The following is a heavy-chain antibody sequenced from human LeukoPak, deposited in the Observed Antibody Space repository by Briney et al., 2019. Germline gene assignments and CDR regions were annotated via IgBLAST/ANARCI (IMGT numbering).Heavy chain of an antibody. D-gene: IGHD2-2*01. CDR1: GGTFSSYA. Sequence: SVNVSCKASGGTFSSYAISWVRQAPGQGLEWMGGIIPIFGTANYAQKFQGRVTITTDESTSTGYMELSSLRSEDTAVYYCARSTSISLVDAFDIWGQGTMVTVSS. CDR3: ARSTSISLVDAFDI. V-gene: IGHV1-69*05. CDR2: IIPIFGTA. J-gene: IGHJ3*02.